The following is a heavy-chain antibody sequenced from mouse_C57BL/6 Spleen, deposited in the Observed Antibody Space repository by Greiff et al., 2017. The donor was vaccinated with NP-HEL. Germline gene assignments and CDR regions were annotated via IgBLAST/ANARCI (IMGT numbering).Heavy chain of an antibody. Sequence: VQLQQPGAELVKPGASVKMSCKASGYTFTSYWITWVKQRPGQGLEWIGDIYPGSGSTNYNEKFKSKATLTVDTSSSTAYMQLSSLTSEDSAVYYCARRITTVVEDYAMEYWGQGTSVTVSS. D-gene: IGHD1-1*01. J-gene: IGHJ4*01. CDR1: GYTFTSYW. V-gene: IGHV1-55*01. CDR3: ARRITTVVEDYAMEY. CDR2: IYPGSGST.